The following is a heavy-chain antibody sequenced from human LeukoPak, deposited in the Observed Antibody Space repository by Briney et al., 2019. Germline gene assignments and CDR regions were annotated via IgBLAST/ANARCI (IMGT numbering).Heavy chain of an antibody. CDR2: LYYSGST. Sequence: PSETLSLTCAVSGDSISSSTYYWGWIRQPPGKGLEWIGSLYYSGSTYYNPSLRSRVTISVDTSKKQLSLKVTSVTAADTAVYYCAGRDVSSGRYGLDYWGQGTLVTVSS. CDR1: GDSISSSTYY. V-gene: IGHV4-39*01. CDR3: AGRDVSSGRYGLDY. J-gene: IGHJ4*02. D-gene: IGHD1-26*01.